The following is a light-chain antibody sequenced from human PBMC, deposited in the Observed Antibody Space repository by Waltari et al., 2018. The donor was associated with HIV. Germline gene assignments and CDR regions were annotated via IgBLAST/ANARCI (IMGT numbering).Light chain of an antibody. CDR1: TNDVGRYEY. CDR3: NSYTSTDRWV. J-gene: IGLJ3*02. Sequence: QSALTQPASVSGSPGQSITISCTGTTNDVGRYEYVSWYQQHPGKAPTLLIYDVTYRPSGVSTRFSGSKSGNTASLTVSGLQAEDEADYYCNSYTSTDRWVFGGGTKLTVL. CDR2: DVT. V-gene: IGLV2-14*03.